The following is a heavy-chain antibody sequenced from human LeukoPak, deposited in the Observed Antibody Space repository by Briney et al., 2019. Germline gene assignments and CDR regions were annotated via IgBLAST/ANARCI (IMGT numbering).Heavy chain of an antibody. CDR2: IYYTGNT. J-gene: IGHJ3*02. CDR3: AKTVRQWLANDAFAI. CDR1: GGSISGFY. V-gene: IGHV4-59*03. Sequence: SETLSLTCTVSGGSISGFYWSWVRQPPGKGLEWIGYIYYTGNTNYSPSLESRVTISVDTSKKQLSLKLRSVTAADTAVYYCAKTVRQWLANDAFAIWGQGTMVTVSS. D-gene: IGHD6-19*01.